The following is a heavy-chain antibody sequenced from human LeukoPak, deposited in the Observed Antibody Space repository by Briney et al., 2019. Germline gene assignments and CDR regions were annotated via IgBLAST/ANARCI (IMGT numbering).Heavy chain of an antibody. CDR1: GGSISSGGYY. Sequence: PSQTLSLTCTVSGGSISSGGYYWSWIRQPPGKGLEWIGYIYHSGSTYYNPSLKSRVTISVDRSKNQFSLKLSSVTAADTAVYYCARLQPAVGVPAAMAGYYYHMDVWGKGTTVTVSS. CDR2: IYHSGST. J-gene: IGHJ6*03. D-gene: IGHD2-2*01. CDR3: ARLQPAVGVPAAMAGYYYHMDV. V-gene: IGHV4-30-2*01.